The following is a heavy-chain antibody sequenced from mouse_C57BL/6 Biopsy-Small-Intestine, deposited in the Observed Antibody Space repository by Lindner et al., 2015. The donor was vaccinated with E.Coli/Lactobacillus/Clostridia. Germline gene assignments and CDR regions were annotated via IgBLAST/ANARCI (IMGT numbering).Heavy chain of an antibody. CDR2: LIPILGSP. CDR1: GGTFSNYD. J-gene: IGHJ4*01. Sequence: SVKVSCKASGGTFSNYDISWVRQAPGQGLEWMGGLIPILGSPKYAQKFQDRVTITADESTNTAYMELSSLTSEDTAVYYCARGKFLSLEYYFDYWGQGIPVTVSS. CDR3: ARGKFLSLEYYFDY. V-gene: IGHV1-4*01. D-gene: IGHD1-1*01.